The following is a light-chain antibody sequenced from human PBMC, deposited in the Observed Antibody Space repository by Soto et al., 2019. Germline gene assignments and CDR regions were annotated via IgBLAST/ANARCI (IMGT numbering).Light chain of an antibody. J-gene: IGKJ5*01. CDR2: GSS. CDR3: QQRSNWPIT. V-gene: IGKV3D-20*02. Sequence: ELLLTQAPDTLSLSPGDRATLSCRASQSVSTSYLAWYQQKPGQTPRLLIYGSSYRATGIPDRFSGSGSGTDFTLTISSLEPEDFAVYYCQQRSNWPITFGQGTRLEIK. CDR1: QSVSTSY.